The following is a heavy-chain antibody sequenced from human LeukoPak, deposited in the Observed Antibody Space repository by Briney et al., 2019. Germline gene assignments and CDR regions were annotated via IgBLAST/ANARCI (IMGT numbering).Heavy chain of an antibody. CDR1: GYTFTGYY. CDR2: INPNSGGT. CDR3: ARDPGRAATYYFDY. D-gene: IGHD2-15*01. J-gene: IGHJ4*02. Sequence: ASVKVSCKASGYTFTGYYMHWVRQAPGQGLEWMGWINPNSGGTNYAQKFQGRVTMTRDTSISTAYMKLSRLRSDDTAVYYCARDPGRAATYYFDYWGQGTLVTVSS. V-gene: IGHV1-2*02.